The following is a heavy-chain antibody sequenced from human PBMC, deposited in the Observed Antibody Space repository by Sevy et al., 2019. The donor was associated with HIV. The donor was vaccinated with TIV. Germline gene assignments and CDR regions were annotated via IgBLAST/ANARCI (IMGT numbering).Heavy chain of an antibody. CDR3: VRAIALVAGY. J-gene: IGHJ4*02. CDR1: GFTFSDYW. D-gene: IGHD6-19*01. V-gene: IGHV3-7*01. CDR2: INQDGTTT. Sequence: GGSLRLSCEASGFTFSDYWMHWVRQAPGKGLEWLANINQDGTTTFYVDSVKVRFTISRANAKNSLFLQMNSLRAEDTALYYCVRAIALVAGYWGQGTLVTVSS.